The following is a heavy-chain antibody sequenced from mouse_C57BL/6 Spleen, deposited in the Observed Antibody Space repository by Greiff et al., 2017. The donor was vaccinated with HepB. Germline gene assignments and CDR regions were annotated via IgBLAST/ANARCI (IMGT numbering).Heavy chain of an antibody. CDR2: INPNNGGT. V-gene: IGHV1-26*01. D-gene: IGHD1-1*01. CDR1: GYTFTDYY. Sequence: EVQLQQSGPELVKPGASVKISCKASGYTFTDYYMNWVKQSHGKSLEWIGDINPNNGGTSYNQKFKGKATLTVDKSSSTAYMELRSLTSEDSAVYYCARSPITTVVYFDYWGQGTTLTVSS. CDR3: ARSPITTVVYFDY. J-gene: IGHJ2*01.